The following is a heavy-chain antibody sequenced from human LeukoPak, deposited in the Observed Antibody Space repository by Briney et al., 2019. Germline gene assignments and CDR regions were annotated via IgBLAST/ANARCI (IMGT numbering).Heavy chain of an antibody. CDR1: GFTFSSSV. Sequence: VGSLRLSCSASGFTFSSSVMLWVRQAPGKGLEYVSGISNNGISTDYGDSVKGRFAMSRDNSKNTLFLQMSSLRVEDTAIYYCVKGQVDHWGQGTLVTVSS. V-gene: IGHV3-64D*09. J-gene: IGHJ4*02. CDR2: ISNNGIST. CDR3: VKGQVDH.